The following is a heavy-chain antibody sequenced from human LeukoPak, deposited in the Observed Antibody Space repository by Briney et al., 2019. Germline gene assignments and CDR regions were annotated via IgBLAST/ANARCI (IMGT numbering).Heavy chain of an antibody. J-gene: IGHJ3*02. Sequence: GASVKVSCKASGYTFTSYAMHWVRQAPGQGLEWMGWINPNSGGTNYAQKFQGRVTMTRDTSISTAYMELSRLRSDDTAVYYCARGRIDYDSSGVVAFDIWGQGTMVTVSS. CDR2: INPNSGGT. CDR3: ARGRIDYDSSGVVAFDI. V-gene: IGHV1-2*02. D-gene: IGHD3-22*01. CDR1: GYTFTSYA.